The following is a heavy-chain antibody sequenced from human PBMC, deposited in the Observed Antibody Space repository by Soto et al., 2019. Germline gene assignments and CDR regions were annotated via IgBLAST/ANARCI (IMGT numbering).Heavy chain of an antibody. J-gene: IGHJ4*02. CDR2: IRYSGST. D-gene: IGHD2-2*01. Sequence: QVQLQESGPGLVKPSETLSLTCTVSGGSVSPYYWSWIRQSPGKGLEWIGHIRYSGSTDYNPSLKSRVTISIDTSTNQFSLKLTSVTAADTAVYYCAKGGTSSLPFDYWGQGTLVTVSS. CDR3: AKGGTSSLPFDY. V-gene: IGHV4-59*02. CDR1: GGSVSPYY.